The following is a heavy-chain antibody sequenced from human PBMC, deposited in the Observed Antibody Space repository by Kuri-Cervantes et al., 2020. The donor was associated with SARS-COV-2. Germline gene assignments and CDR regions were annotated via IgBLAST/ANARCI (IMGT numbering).Heavy chain of an antibody. J-gene: IGHJ6*02. Sequence: SETLSLTCTVSGGSISSYYWSWIRQPPGKGLEWIGYIYYSGSTNYNSSLKSRVTMSVDTSKNQFSLKLSSVTAANTAVYYCAREAYYYDSSGYYYLYGMDVWGQGTTVTVSS. V-gene: IGHV4-59*01. D-gene: IGHD3-22*01. CDR1: GGSISSYY. CDR3: AREAYYYDSSGYYYLYGMDV. CDR2: IYYSGST.